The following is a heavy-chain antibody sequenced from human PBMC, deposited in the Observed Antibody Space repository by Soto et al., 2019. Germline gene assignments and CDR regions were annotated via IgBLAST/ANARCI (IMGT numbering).Heavy chain of an antibody. CDR1: GGTFSSYA. CDR2: IIPIFGTV. D-gene: IGHD3-9*01. V-gene: IGHV1-69*13. J-gene: IGHJ6*02. Sequence: SVKVSCKASGGTFSSYAISWVRQAPGQGLEWMGGIIPIFGTVNYAQKFQGRVTITADESTSTAYMELSSLRSEDTAVYYCAREVGGSYDILTGYYRDYYGMDVWGQGTTVTVSS. CDR3: AREVGGSYDILTGYYRDYYGMDV.